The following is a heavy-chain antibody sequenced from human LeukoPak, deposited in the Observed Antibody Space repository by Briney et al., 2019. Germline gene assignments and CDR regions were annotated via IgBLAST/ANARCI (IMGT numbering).Heavy chain of an antibody. CDR1: GFTFTDYY. D-gene: IGHD5-18*01. V-gene: IGHV1-2*02. Sequence: GASVKVSCKASGFTFTDYYMHWVRQAPGQGLEWMGWINPTSGGTNYAQKFQGRVSMTRDTSIRTAYMELSSLRSGDTAVYYCAREDRYSYHFWGQGTLVTVSS. CDR3: AREDRYSYHF. J-gene: IGHJ4*02. CDR2: INPTSGGT.